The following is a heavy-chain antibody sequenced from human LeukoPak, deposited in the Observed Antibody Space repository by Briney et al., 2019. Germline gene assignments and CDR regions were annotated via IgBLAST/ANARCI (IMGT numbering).Heavy chain of an antibody. CDR3: ARDDFWSGYPRTFMDV. CDR1: GGTFSSYA. D-gene: IGHD3-3*01. V-gene: IGHV1-69*01. Sequence: SVKVSCKASGGTFSSYAISWVRQAPGQGLEWMGGIIPIFGTANYAQKFQGRVTITADESTSTAYMELSSLRSEDTAVYYCARDDFWSGYPRTFMDVWGQGTTVTVSS. J-gene: IGHJ6*02. CDR2: IIPIFGTA.